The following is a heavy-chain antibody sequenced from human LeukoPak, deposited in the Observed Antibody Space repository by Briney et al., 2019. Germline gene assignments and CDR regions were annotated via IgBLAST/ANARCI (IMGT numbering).Heavy chain of an antibody. D-gene: IGHD2-2*01. V-gene: IGHV3-48*01. Sequence: GGSLRLSCAASGFTFSSYSMNWVRQAPGKGLEWVSYISSSSSTIYYADSVKGRFTISRDNAKNSLYLQMNSLRAEDTAVYYCARDSEYQLLSYMDVWGKGTTVTVSS. J-gene: IGHJ6*03. CDR3: ARDSEYQLLSYMDV. CDR1: GFTFSSYS. CDR2: ISSSSSTI.